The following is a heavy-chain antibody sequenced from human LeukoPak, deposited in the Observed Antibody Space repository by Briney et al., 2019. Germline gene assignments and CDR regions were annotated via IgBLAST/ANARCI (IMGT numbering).Heavy chain of an antibody. Sequence: GGPLRLSCAASGFTFSSYAMNWVRQAPGKGLEWVSSITTTFYTYYTDSVKGRFTISRDNAKNSLYLQMNSLRAEDTAVYYCARGSRGLLRAFHIWGQGTMVTVSS. CDR2: ITTTFYT. D-gene: IGHD3-22*01. J-gene: IGHJ3*02. V-gene: IGHV3-21*04. CDR3: ARGSRGLLRAFHI. CDR1: GFTFSSYA.